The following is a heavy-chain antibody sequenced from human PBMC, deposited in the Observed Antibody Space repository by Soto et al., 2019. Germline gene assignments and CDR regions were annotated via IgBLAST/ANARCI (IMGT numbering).Heavy chain of an antibody. CDR2: IWYDGSNK. CDR3: ATSSGGVPSYYYYGMDV. V-gene: IGHV3-33*01. D-gene: IGHD6-19*01. CDR1: GFTFGSYG. J-gene: IGHJ6*02. Sequence: VQLVECGGGVVQPGTSLRRSCAASGFTFGSYGMHWVRQAPGKGLEWVAVIWYDGSNKYYADSVKGRFTISRDNSKNTLYLQMNSLRAEDTAVYYCATSSGGVPSYYYYGMDVWGQGTTVTVSS.